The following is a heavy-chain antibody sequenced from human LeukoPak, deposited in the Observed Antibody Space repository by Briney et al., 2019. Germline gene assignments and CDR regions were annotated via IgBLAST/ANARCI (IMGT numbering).Heavy chain of an antibody. CDR1: GYTFTSYD. CDR3: ARGLRYFDWLSP. CDR2: MNPNSGNT. V-gene: IGHV1-8*01. J-gene: IGHJ5*02. D-gene: IGHD3-9*01. Sequence: ASVKVSCKASGYTFTSYDINWVRQATGQGLEWTGWMNPNSGNTGYAQKFQGRVTMTRNTSISTAYMELSSLRSEDTAVYYCARGLRYFDWLSPWGQGTLVTVSS.